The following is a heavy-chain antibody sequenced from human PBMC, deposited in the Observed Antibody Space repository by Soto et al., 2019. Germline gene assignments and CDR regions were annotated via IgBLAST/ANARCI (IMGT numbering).Heavy chain of an antibody. CDR1: GGSISSGGYY. Sequence: SETLSLTCTVSGGSISSGGYYWSWIRQHPGKGLEWIGYIYYSGSTYHNPSLKSRVTISVDTSKNQFSLKLSSVTAADTAVYYCAGRLYGSGSYYNRNWFDPWGQGTLVTSPQ. J-gene: IGHJ5*02. CDR2: IYYSGST. D-gene: IGHD3-10*01. V-gene: IGHV4-31*03. CDR3: AGRLYGSGSYYNRNWFDP.